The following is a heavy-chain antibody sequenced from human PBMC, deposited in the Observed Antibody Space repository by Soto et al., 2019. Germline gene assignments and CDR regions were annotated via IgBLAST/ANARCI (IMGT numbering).Heavy chain of an antibody. CDR1: GFTFNGSV. J-gene: IGHJ4*02. V-gene: IGHV3-73*01. Sequence: GGSLRLSCAASGFTFNGSVVHWVRQASGKGLEWVGRIRSKANSYATAYAASVKGRFTISRDDSKNTAYLQMNSLKTDDTAVYYCTSSNLYYWGQGTLVTAPQ. CDR2: IRSKANSYAT. CDR3: TSSNLYY.